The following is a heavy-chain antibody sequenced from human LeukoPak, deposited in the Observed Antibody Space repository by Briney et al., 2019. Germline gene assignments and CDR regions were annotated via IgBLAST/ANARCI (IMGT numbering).Heavy chain of an antibody. V-gene: IGHV1-2*02. Sequence: ASVKVSCKASGYTFTGYYMHWVRQAPGQGLEWMGWINPNSGGTDYAQKFQGRVTMTRDTSISTAYMELSRLRSDDTPVYYCARSYCSSTSCYDVFDYWGQGTLVTVSS. J-gene: IGHJ4*02. D-gene: IGHD2-2*01. CDR1: GYTFTGYY. CDR3: ARSYCSSTSCYDVFDY. CDR2: INPNSGGT.